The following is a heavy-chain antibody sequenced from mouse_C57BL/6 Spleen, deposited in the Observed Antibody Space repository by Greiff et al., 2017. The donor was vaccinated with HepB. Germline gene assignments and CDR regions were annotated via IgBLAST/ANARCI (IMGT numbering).Heavy chain of an antibody. V-gene: IGHV1-53*01. CDR3: ANYYGSSSNAMDY. J-gene: IGHJ4*01. Sequence: VQLQQPGPELVKPGASVKLSCKASGYTFTSYWMHWVKQRPGQGLEWIGNINPSNGGTNYNEKFKSKATLTVDKSSSTAYMQLSSLTSEDSAVYYCANYYGSSSNAMDYWGQGTSVTVSS. CDR2: INPSNGGT. CDR1: GYTFTSYW. D-gene: IGHD1-1*01.